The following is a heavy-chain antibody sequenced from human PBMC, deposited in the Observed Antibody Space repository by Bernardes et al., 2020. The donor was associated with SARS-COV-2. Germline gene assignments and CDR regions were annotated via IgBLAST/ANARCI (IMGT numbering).Heavy chain of an antibody. V-gene: IGHV3-23*01. Sequence: GGSRTLSSAASRFDSGTNVMAWVRQPPGRGLQWHASISLTGQPSFYAASVTGRFSICTHTAENSLGMHMSSLRVDDTAVYYCAKSLGGDRSVIAAKYQYGMDVWGQGTTVTVSS. CDR1: RFDSGTNV. CDR2: ISLTGQPS. CDR3: AKSLGGDRSVIAAKYQYGMDV. J-gene: IGHJ6*02. D-gene: IGHD5-18*01.